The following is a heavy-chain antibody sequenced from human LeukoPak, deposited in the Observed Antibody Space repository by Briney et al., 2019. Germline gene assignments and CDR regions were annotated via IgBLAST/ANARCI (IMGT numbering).Heavy chain of an antibody. J-gene: IGHJ4*02. Sequence: ETLSLTCTVSGGSISSYYWSWIRQPAGKGLEWIGRIYTSGSTNYNPSLKSRVTMSVDTSKNQFSLKLSSVTAADTAVCYCARGPPRYSYGYVSTFDYWGQGTLVTVSS. CDR2: IYTSGST. CDR3: ARGPPRYSYGYVSTFDY. CDR1: GGSISSYY. D-gene: IGHD5-18*01. V-gene: IGHV4-4*07.